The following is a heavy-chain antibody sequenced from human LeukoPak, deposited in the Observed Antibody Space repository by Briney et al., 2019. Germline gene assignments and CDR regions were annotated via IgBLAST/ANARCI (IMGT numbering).Heavy chain of an antibody. CDR2: INPSGST. CDR3: ARTLGDIVVVPAARAKRGGWFDP. D-gene: IGHD2-2*01. Sequence: SETLSLTCAVYGGSFSGYYWSWIRQPPGKGLEWIGEINPSGSTNYNPSLKSRVTISVDTSKNQFSLKLSSVTAADTAVYYCARTLGDIVVVPAARAKRGGWFDPWGQGTLVTVSS. J-gene: IGHJ5*02. CDR1: GGSFSGYY. V-gene: IGHV4-34*01.